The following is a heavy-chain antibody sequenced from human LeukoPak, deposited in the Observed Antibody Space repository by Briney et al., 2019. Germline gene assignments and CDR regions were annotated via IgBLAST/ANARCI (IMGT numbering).Heavy chain of an antibody. CDR1: GFSFNTYS. V-gene: IGHV3-21*01. CDR2: ISSGSTYI. Sequence: GGSLRLSCAASGFSFNTYSMNWVRQAPGKGLEWVSYISSGSTYIYYADSVKGRFTVSRDNGKNSLYLQMNSLRAEDTAVYYCAGFNYDYWGQGTLVTVSS. J-gene: IGHJ4*02. CDR3: AGFNYDY.